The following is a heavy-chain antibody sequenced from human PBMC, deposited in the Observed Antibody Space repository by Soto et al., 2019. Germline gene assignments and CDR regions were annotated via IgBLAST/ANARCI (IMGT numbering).Heavy chain of an antibody. CDR1: GGSFSGYY. CDR2: INHSGST. V-gene: IGHV4-34*01. D-gene: IGHD3-10*01. CDR3: AIACCLRGVIITSYYYYMDV. J-gene: IGHJ6*03. Sequence: SETLCLTCAVYGGSFSGYYWSWIRQPPGKGLEWIGEINHSGSTNYNPSLKSRVTISVDTSKNQFSLKLSSVTAADTAVYYCAIACCLRGVIITSYYYYMDVWGKGTTVTVSS.